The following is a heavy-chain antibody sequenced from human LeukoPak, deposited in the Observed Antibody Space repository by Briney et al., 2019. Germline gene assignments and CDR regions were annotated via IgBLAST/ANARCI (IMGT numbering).Heavy chain of an antibody. D-gene: IGHD4-23*01. J-gene: IGHJ4*02. CDR3: AREPTVGTPPA. Sequence: PGGSLILSRPASGFPFIIYGLNRVRPAPGEGLEGGSSISSSSSYIYYADSVKARFTISSDNAKNSLYLHMNSLRAEDTAVYFCAREPTVGTPPAWGQGTLVTVSS. V-gene: IGHV3-21*01. CDR1: GFPFIIYG. CDR2: ISSSSSYI.